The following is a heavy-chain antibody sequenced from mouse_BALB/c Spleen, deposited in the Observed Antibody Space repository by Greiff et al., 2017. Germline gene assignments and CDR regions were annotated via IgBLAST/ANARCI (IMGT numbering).Heavy chain of an antibody. CDR3: ARRDYGNYVAY. J-gene: IGHJ3*01. CDR1: GFSLTSYG. Sequence: VQLQQSGPGLVQPSQSLSITCTVSGFSLTSYGVHWVRQSPGKGLEWLGVIWSGGSTDYNAAFISRLSISKDNSKSQVFFKMNSLQANDTAIYYCARRDYGNYVAYWGQGTLVTVSA. CDR2: IWSGGST. D-gene: IGHD2-1*01. V-gene: IGHV2-2*02.